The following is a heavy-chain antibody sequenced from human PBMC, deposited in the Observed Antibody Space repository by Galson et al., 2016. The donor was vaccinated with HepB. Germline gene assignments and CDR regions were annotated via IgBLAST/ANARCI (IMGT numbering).Heavy chain of an antibody. CDR1: AASMRTGDYY. V-gene: IGHV4-30-4*01. CDR3: ARGGRFYFYGMDV. CDR2: IFYSGSP. Sequence: VSAASMRTGDYYWTWIRQPPGKGLELIGYIFYSGSPYYNPSLKSRVSISADMSNKQFSLKLSSVSAADTAVYFCARGGRFYFYGMDVWGQGTAVTVSS. D-gene: IGHD3-16*01. J-gene: IGHJ6*02.